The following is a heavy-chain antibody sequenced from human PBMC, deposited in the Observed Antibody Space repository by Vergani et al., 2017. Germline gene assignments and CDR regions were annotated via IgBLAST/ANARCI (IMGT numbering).Heavy chain of an antibody. CDR1: GFTFSSYA. J-gene: IGHJ6*02. V-gene: IGHV3-23*01. D-gene: IGHD3-10*01. CDR2: ISGSGGST. Sequence: EVQLLESGGGLVQPGGSLRLSCAASGFTFSSYAMSWVRQAPGKGLEWVSAISGSGGSTYYADSVKGRFTISRDNSKNTLYLQMNSLRAEDTAVYYCAKCQDYGSGGRFYYGMDVWGQGTLVTVSS. CDR3: AKCQDYGSGGRFYYGMDV.